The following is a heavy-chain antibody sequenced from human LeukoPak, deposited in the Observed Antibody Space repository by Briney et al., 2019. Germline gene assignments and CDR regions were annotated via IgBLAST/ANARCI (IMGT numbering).Heavy chain of an antibody. V-gene: IGHV3-7*01. CDR2: IKQDGSEK. CDR1: GFTFSSYW. CDR3: ARAPKYCSGGSCYLSY. J-gene: IGHJ4*02. D-gene: IGHD2-15*01. Sequence: GGSLRLSCAASGFTFSSYWMSWVRQAPGKGLEWVANIKQDGSEKYYVDSVKCRFTISRDNAKNSLYLQMNSLRAEDTAVYYCARAPKYCSGGSCYLSYWGQGTLVTVSS.